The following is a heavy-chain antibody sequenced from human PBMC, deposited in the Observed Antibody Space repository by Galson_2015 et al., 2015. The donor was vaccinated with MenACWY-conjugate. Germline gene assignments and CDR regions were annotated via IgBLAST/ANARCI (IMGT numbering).Heavy chain of an antibody. Sequence: SLRLSCAASGFIFNTYWMHWVRQAPGKGLVWGSRINPGGSSTTYADSVKDRFTISRDNAKNTLYLQMNNLRPEDTAVFYCAKTRGASFYFDSWGQGTLVTVSS. V-gene: IGHV3-74*01. CDR1: GFIFNTYW. CDR2: INPGGSST. CDR3: AKTRGASFYFDS. D-gene: IGHD1-26*01. J-gene: IGHJ4*02.